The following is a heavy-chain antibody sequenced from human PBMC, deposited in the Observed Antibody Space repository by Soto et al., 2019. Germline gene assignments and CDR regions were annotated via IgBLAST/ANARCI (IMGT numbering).Heavy chain of an antibody. V-gene: IGHV4-39*01. J-gene: IGHJ5*02. CDR2: IYYSGST. CDR3: ATQEVGGSYVYTFDP. Sequence: PSETLALTGSVSGGSITNNSYYWGWIRQPPGKGLEWIGSIYYSGSTYYNPSLKSRVTISVDTSKNQFSLKLSSVTAADTAVYYCATQEVGGSYVYTFDPWGQGTLVTVSS. CDR1: GGSITNNSYY. D-gene: IGHD1-26*01.